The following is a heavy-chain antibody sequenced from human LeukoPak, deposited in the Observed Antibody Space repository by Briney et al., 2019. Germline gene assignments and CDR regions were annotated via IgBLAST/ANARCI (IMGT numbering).Heavy chain of an antibody. Sequence: GGSLRLSCAASGFTFSSYGMHWVRQAPGKGLEWVAVIWYDGSNKYYADSVKGRFTISRDNSKSTLYLQMNSLRAEDTAVYYCAREPSYGYYFDYWGQGTLVTVSS. CDR1: GFTFSSYG. V-gene: IGHV3-33*01. D-gene: IGHD5-18*01. J-gene: IGHJ4*02. CDR3: AREPSYGYYFDY. CDR2: IWYDGSNK.